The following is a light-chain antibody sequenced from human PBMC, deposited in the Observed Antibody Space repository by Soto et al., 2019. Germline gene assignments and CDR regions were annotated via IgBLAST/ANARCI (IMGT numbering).Light chain of an antibody. J-gene: IGKJ2*01. CDR3: QQRSNWPPT. CDR2: DGS. CDR1: QSISSY. Sequence: EVELTQSPATLSMSTGERATLSCRASQSISSYLAWYQQKPGESPRLLISDGSNRATGIPARFSGSGTGTDFTLTISSLEPEDFVVYYCQQRSNWPPTFGKGTKVDMK. V-gene: IGKV3-11*01.